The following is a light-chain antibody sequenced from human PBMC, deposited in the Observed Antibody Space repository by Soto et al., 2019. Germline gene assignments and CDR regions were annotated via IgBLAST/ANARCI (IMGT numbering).Light chain of an antibody. CDR1: QSISNS. V-gene: IGKV1-5*01. CDR2: EAS. CDR3: QQYNGYSST. Sequence: DIQMTPSPPTVSASVGDRVTITCRARQSISNSLAWYQQKPGKAPNLLIYEASSLQSGVPSRFSGSGSGTDFTLTISSLQPDDFATYFCQQYNGYSSTFGQGTKVDIK. J-gene: IGKJ1*01.